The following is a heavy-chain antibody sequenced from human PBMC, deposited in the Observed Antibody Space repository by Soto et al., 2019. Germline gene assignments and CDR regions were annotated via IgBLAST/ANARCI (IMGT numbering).Heavy chain of an antibody. CDR1: GYTFTIYD. Sequence: ASVKVSCKASGYTFTIYDMHWVRQAPGQGLEWMGIINPSGGSTSYAQKFQGRVTMTRDTSTSTVYMELSSLRSEDTAVYYCAREDTRHFDYWGQGTLVTVSS. CDR3: AREDTRHFDY. J-gene: IGHJ4*02. CDR2: INPSGGST. V-gene: IGHV1-46*03.